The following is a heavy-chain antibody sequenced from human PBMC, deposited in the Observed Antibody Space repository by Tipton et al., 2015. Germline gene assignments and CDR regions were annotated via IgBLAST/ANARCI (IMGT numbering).Heavy chain of an antibody. V-gene: IGHV1-18*01. Sequence: QSGPEVKKPGASVKVSCKASGYTFTSQGITWVRQAPGQGLEWMGWISTYNGNTNYAQKLQGRVTMTTDTSTSTAYMELRSLRSDDTAFYSCARENSIWYPYCDHWGQGTLVTVAS. CDR2: ISTYNGNT. D-gene: IGHD6-13*01. J-gene: IGHJ4*02. CDR3: ARENSIWYPYCDH. CDR1: GYTFTSQG.